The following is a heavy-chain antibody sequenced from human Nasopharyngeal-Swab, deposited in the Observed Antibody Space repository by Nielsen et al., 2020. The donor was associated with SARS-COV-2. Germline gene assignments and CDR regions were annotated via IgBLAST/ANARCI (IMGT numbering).Heavy chain of an antibody. D-gene: IGHD3-22*01. J-gene: IGHJ5*02. Sequence: GGPLRLSCAASGFTFSDYYMSWIRQAPGKGLEWVSYISSSSSTIYYADSVKGRFTISRDNAKNSLYLQMNSLRDEDTAVYYCARGGYYDNWFDPWGQGTLVTVSS. CDR3: ARGGYYDNWFDP. CDR1: GFTFSDYY. CDR2: ISSSSSTI. V-gene: IGHV3-11*04.